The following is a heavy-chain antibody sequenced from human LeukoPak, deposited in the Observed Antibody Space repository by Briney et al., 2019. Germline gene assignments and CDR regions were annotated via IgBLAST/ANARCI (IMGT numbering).Heavy chain of an antibody. D-gene: IGHD3-16*02. CDR2: IYFSGST. Sequence: SETLSLTCTVSGGSISSSSYYWGWIRQPPGKGLEWIGSIYFSGSTYYNPSLKRRVTISVDTSKNQFSLKLSSVTAADTAVYYCARHSESYDYIWGSYRLLFDYWGQGTLVTVSS. CDR3: ARHSESYDYIWGSYRLLFDY. V-gene: IGHV4-39*01. CDR1: GGSISSSSYY. J-gene: IGHJ4*02.